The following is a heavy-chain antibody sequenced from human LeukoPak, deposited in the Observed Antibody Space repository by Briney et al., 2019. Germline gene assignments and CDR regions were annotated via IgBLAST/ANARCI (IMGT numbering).Heavy chain of an antibody. CDR3: ARARPGYSSSSARGFDY. J-gene: IGHJ4*02. CDR1: GGSVRSYY. Sequence: TSETLSLTCTVSGGSVRSYYWSWIRQPPGKGLEWIGYIYYSGSTNYNPSLKSRVTISVDTSKNQFSLKLSSVTAADTAVYYCARARPGYSSSSARGFDYWGQGTLVTVSS. V-gene: IGHV4-59*02. CDR2: IYYSGST. D-gene: IGHD6-13*01.